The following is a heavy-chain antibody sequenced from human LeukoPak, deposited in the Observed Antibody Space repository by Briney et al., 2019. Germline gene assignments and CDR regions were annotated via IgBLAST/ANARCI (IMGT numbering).Heavy chain of an antibody. CDR2: INHSGSA. V-gene: IGHV4-4*02. Sequence: SGTLSLTCAVSGGSISSSNWWSWVRQPPGKGLEWIGEINHSGSANYNPSLKSRVTISVDTSKNQFSLKFTVTAADTAVYYCARRDPDIVVGPAGKFEYWGQGALVSVSS. CDR1: GGSISSSNW. J-gene: IGHJ4*02. CDR3: ARRDPDIVVGPAGKFEY. D-gene: IGHD2-2*01.